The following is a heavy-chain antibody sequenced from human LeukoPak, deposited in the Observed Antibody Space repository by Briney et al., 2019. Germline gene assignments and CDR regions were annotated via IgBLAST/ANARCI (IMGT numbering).Heavy chain of an antibody. CDR1: GFALTSYA. J-gene: IGHJ4*02. CDR2: IKSNNDGGTT. Sequence: GGSLRLSCAASGFALTSYAMSWVRQAPGKGPEWVGRIKSNNDGGTTDYASPVEGRFIISRDDSKNTIYLQMNRLIIDDTAIYYCTPVMVEDRGFWGQGTLVTVSS. CDR3: TPVMVEDRGF. D-gene: IGHD2-21*01. V-gene: IGHV3-15*01.